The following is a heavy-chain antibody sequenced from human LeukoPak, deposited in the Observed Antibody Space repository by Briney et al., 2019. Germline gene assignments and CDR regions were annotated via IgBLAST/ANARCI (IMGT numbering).Heavy chain of an antibody. CDR2: IIPIFGTA. CDR3: AIGDCSGGSCLLYYYYYMDV. CDR1: GCTFSSYA. J-gene: IGHJ6*03. D-gene: IGHD2-15*01. Sequence: SVKVSCNASGCTFSSYAISWVRQAPGPGLEWMGGIIPIFGTANYAQKFQGRVTITTDESTSTAYMELSSLRSEDTAVYCCAIGDCSGGSCLLYYYYYMDVWGKGTTVTVSS. V-gene: IGHV1-69*05.